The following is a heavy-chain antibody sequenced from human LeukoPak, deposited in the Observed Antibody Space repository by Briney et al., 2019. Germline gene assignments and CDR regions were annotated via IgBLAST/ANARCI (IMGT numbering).Heavy chain of an antibody. J-gene: IGHJ4*02. D-gene: IGHD6-19*01. CDR1: GGSIRSGDFY. Sequence: PSETLSLTCTVSGGSIRSGDFYWSWIRQHPGKGLEWIGYIYYSGTTYYSPSLKSRVTISLDTSKNQFSLKLSSVTAADTAVYYCARQSGPVDYWGQGTLVTVSS. V-gene: IGHV4-31*03. CDR3: ARQSGPVDY. CDR2: IYYSGTT.